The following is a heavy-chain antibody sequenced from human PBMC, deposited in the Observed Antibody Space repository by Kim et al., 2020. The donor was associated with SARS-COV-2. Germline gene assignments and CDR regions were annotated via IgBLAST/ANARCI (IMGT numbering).Heavy chain of an antibody. D-gene: IGHD2-2*01. V-gene: IGHV4-34*01. Sequence: SETLSLTCAVYGGSFSGYYWSWIRQPPGNGLEWIGEINHSGSTNYNPSLKSRVTISVDTSKNQFSLKLSSVTAADTAVYYCARLGVPVSGWFDPWGQGTLVTVAS. CDR3: ARLGVPVSGWFDP. J-gene: IGHJ5*02. CDR1: GGSFSGYY. CDR2: INHSGST.